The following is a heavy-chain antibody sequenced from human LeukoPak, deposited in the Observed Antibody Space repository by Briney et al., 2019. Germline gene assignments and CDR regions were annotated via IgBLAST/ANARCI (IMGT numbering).Heavy chain of an antibody. CDR1: GFTFSSYW. CDR3: ASLSSSWYEIDY. Sequence: GGSLRLSCAASGFTFSSYWMSWVRQAPGKGLEGVANIKQDGSEKYYVDSVKGRFTISRDNAKNSLYLQMNSLRAEDTAVYYCASLSSSWYEIDYWGQGTLVTVSS. J-gene: IGHJ4*02. CDR2: IKQDGSEK. D-gene: IGHD6-13*01. V-gene: IGHV3-7*01.